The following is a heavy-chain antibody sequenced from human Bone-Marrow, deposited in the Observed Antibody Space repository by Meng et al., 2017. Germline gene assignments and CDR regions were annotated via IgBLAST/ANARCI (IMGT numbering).Heavy chain of an antibody. CDR3: ARAYYYYDSSGYSSTPSY. CDR2: IWYDGSNK. D-gene: IGHD3-22*01. CDR1: GFTFSSYG. V-gene: IGHV3-33*01. Sequence: GESLKISCAASGFTFSSYGMHWVRQAPGKGLEWVAVIWYDGSNKYYADSVKGRFTISRDNSKNTLYLQMNSLRAEDTAVYYCARAYYYYDSSGYSSTPSYWGQGTLVTVSS. J-gene: IGHJ4*02.